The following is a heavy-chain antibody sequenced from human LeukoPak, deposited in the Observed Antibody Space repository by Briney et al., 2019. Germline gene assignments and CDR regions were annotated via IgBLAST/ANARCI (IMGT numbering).Heavy chain of an antibody. V-gene: IGHV4-30-4*01. Sequence: SETLSLTCTVSGGSVSSADYYWNWIRQPPGKGLEWIGYISYTGTTFYSPLLRSRVTFSIDTSNNQFSLNLKSVTAADTALFYCARSPLYNTNLEPFFDSWGQGTLVIASS. CDR1: GGSVSSADYY. D-gene: IGHD3-16*01. J-gene: IGHJ4*02. CDR3: ARSPLYNTNLEPFFDS. CDR2: ISYTGTT.